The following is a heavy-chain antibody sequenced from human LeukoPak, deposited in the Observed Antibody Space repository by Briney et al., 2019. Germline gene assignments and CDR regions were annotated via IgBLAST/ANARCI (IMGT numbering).Heavy chain of an antibody. J-gene: IGHJ4*02. CDR3: ARQPTYYYDSSAPKGYFNY. Sequence: GASLRISCKGSGYSFTSYWNSWVRQMPGKGLEWMGRIDPSDAYTNYSPSFQGHVTMSADKSISTAYLQWSSLKASDTAMYYCARQPTYYYDSSAPKGYFNYWGQGTLVTVSS. CDR1: GYSFTSYW. V-gene: IGHV5-10-1*01. CDR2: IDPSDAYT. D-gene: IGHD3-22*01.